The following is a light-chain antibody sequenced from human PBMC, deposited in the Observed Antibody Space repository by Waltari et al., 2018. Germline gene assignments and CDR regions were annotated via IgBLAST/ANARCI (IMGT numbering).Light chain of an antibody. V-gene: IGKV3-20*01. CDR1: QSVGRT. CDR3: QHYLRLPVS. J-gene: IGKJ1*01. Sequence: EIVLTQSPGTLSLPPGERATLSCRASQSVGRTLAWYQQRPGQAPRLLIYGASSRAADIPDRFAGSGSGTDFSLTINRLEPEDFAVYYCQHYLRLPVSFGQGTKVEIK. CDR2: GAS.